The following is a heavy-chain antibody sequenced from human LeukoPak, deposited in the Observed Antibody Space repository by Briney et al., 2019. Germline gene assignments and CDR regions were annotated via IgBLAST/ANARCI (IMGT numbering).Heavy chain of an antibody. CDR3: ASVDYYGSGNYYNDVDY. CDR2: ISSSSSYI. J-gene: IGHJ4*02. CDR1: GVTLSSYS. V-gene: IGHV3-21*01. Sequence: GGSLRLSCAASGVTLSSYSMNWVRQAPGKGLEWVSSISSSSSYIYYADSVKGRFTISRDNAKNSLYLQMNSLRAEDTAVYYCASVDYYGSGNYYNDVDYWGQGTLVTVSS. D-gene: IGHD3-10*01.